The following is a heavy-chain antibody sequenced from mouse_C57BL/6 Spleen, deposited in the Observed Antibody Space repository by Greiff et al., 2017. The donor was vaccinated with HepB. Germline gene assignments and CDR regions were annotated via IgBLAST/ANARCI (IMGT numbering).Heavy chain of an antibody. D-gene: IGHD2-4*01. CDR2: IYPNSGST. V-gene: IGHV1-64*01. Sequence: VQLQQPGAELVKPGASVKLSCKASGYTFTNYWMHWVKQRPGQGLEWIGMIYPNSGSTNYNEKFKSKATLTVDKSSSTAYMQLSSLTSEDSAVYYCARNYDYDEGGFDYWGQGTTLTVSS. CDR3: ARNYDYDEGGFDY. CDR1: GYTFTNYW. J-gene: IGHJ2*01.